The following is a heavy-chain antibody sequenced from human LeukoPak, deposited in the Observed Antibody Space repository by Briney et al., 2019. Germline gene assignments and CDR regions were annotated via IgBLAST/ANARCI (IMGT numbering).Heavy chain of an antibody. CDR2: IYYSGST. J-gene: IGHJ5*02. D-gene: IGHD6-13*01. Sequence: SETLSLTCTVSGGSISSYYWSWIRQPPGKGLEWIGYIYYSGSTNYNPSLKSRVTISVDTSKNQFSLKLSSVTAADTAVYYCARAVDSSWYDGWFDPWGQGTLVTVSS. CDR3: ARAVDSSWYDGWFDP. V-gene: IGHV4-59*12. CDR1: GGSISSYY.